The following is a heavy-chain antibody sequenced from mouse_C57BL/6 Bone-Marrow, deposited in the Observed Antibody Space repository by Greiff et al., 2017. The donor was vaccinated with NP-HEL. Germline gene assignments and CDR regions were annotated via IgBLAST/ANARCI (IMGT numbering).Heavy chain of an antibody. CDR1: GYTFTSYT. CDR3: AKLYYDYEGGDMDY. D-gene: IGHD2-4*01. V-gene: IGHV1-4*01. J-gene: IGHJ4*01. Sequence: QVQLQQSGAELARPGASVKMSCTASGYTFTSYTMHWVKQRPGQGLEWIGYINPSSGYTKYHQQFKDTATLTADTSSSTAYMQLSSLTAENSADYYCAKLYYDYEGGDMDYWGQGTSVTVS. CDR2: INPSSGYT.